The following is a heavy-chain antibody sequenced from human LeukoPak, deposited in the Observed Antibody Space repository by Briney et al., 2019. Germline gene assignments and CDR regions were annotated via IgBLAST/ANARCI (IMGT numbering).Heavy chain of an antibody. CDR1: GFTFSTYA. CDR2: IGTDEART. Sequence: PGGSLRLSCVASGFTFSTYAMNWVCQTPGKRLEWISLIGTDEARTHYADSVKGRFIISRDNSKNTLFLQMYSVRTEDTAVYYCAKDLDSTDLYDNADWGQGTLVTVSS. J-gene: IGHJ1*01. CDR3: AKDLDSTDLYDNAD. D-gene: IGHD2/OR15-2a*01. V-gene: IGHV3-23*01.